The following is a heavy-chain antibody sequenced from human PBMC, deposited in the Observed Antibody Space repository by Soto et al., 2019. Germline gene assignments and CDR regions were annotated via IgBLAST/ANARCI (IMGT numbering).Heavy chain of an antibody. CDR1: GYTFTSYD. J-gene: IGHJ6*02. CDR2: MNPNSGNT. CDR3: ARGGGTPGRGQHAVDYYCYGMDV. D-gene: IGHD1-26*01. V-gene: IGHV1-8*01. Sequence: QVQLVQSGAEVKKPGASVKVSCKASGYTFTSYDINWVRQATGQGLEWMGWMNPNSGNTGYAQKFQGRVTMTRQTSRSTADMELSSRRSEGTAVYYLARGGGTPGRGQHAVDYYCYGMDVWGQGTTVTVSS.